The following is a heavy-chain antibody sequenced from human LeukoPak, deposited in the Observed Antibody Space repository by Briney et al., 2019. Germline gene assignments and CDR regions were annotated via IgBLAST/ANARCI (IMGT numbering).Heavy chain of an antibody. D-gene: IGHD1-26*01. J-gene: IGHJ4*02. CDR1: DFTSSGYS. V-gene: IGHV3-48*01. CDR2: FSSSTSTT. CDR3: ARARAGTYYPYYFDY. Sequence: PGGSLRLSCAPSDFTSSGYSFNWFPQPQGKGLGGVSYFSSSTSTTYYADSVKGRFTISRDNAKNSLYLQMNSLRAEDTAVYYCARARAGTYYPYYFDYWGQGTLVTVSS.